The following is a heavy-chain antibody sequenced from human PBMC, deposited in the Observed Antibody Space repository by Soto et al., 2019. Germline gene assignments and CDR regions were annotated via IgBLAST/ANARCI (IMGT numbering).Heavy chain of an antibody. Sequence: QVQLVESGGGVVQSGRSLTLSCAASGFSLRTYGIHWIRRAPGKGLEWVAFIRYDGTKKFYANSVKGRSTISKDNSNNILYLQMSGLSADDTAVYYCARDVVTAVAGSVNWFDPWGQGTLVTVSS. CDR1: GFSLRTYG. V-gene: IGHV3-33*01. CDR2: IRYDGTKK. D-gene: IGHD6-19*01. J-gene: IGHJ5*02. CDR3: ARDVVTAVAGSVNWFDP.